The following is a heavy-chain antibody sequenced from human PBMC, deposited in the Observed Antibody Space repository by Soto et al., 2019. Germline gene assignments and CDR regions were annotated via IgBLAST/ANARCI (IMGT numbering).Heavy chain of an antibody. D-gene: IGHD6-19*01. V-gene: IGHV1-18*01. J-gene: IGHJ6*03. CDR3: ARDRGVAPPVAGNTHYYYSMDV. CDR2: ISAYNGNT. Sequence: QDQLVQSGAEVKKPGASVKVSCKASGYSFTNYGITWVRQAPGPGFEWMGLISAYNGNTKYVQKLQGRVTMTTDASTITAYLELRSLTSDDTAVYYCARDRGVAPPVAGNTHYYYSMDVWGTGTTVTVSS. CDR1: GYSFTNYG.